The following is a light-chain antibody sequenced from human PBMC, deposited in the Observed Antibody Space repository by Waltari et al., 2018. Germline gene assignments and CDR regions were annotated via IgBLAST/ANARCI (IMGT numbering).Light chain of an antibody. Sequence: DIVMTQSPATLSVSPGESATLSCRASQSVTSRLAWYQQKPGQAPRLLIYGASTRATGIPARFGGSGSVTEFTLTISSLQSEDFAVYSCQQYNNWPGTFGQGTKVEIK. CDR2: GAS. V-gene: IGKV3-15*01. CDR3: QQYNNWPGT. CDR1: QSVTSR. J-gene: IGKJ1*01.